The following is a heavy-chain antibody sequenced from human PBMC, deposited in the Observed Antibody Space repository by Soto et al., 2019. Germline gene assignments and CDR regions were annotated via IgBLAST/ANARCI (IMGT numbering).Heavy chain of an antibody. CDR1: EFSFRSYW. V-gene: IGHV3-7*01. D-gene: IGHD3-22*01. Sequence: GGSLRLSCAASEFSFRSYWMTWVRQAPGKGLEWVALINEDGSQKYYVGSVKGRFIISRDNAKDSVYMQMDSLRAEDTAVYYCARDPNHYYDSSGYSPSWFDPWGQGTLVTVSS. J-gene: IGHJ5*02. CDR2: INEDGSQK. CDR3: ARDPNHYYDSSGYSPSWFDP.